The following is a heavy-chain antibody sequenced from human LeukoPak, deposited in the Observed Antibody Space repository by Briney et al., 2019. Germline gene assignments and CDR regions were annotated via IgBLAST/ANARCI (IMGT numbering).Heavy chain of an antibody. J-gene: IGHJ4*02. CDR3: AKASAMIVVVSKHFDY. CDR1: GFTFSSYA. D-gene: IGHD3-22*01. CDR2: ISGSGGST. Sequence: GGSLRLSCAASGFTFSSYAMNWVRQAPGKGLEWVSTISGSGGSTYYADSVKGRFTISRDNSKNTLYLQMNSLRVEDTAVYYCAKASAMIVVVSKHFDYWGQGTLVTVSS. V-gene: IGHV3-23*01.